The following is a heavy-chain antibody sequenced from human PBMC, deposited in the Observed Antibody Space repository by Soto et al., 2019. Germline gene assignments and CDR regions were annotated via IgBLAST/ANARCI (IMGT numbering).Heavy chain of an antibody. CDR2: IYYSGST. Sequence: QLQLQESGPGLVKPSETLSLTCTVSGGSISSSSYYWGWIRQPPGKGLEWIGSIYYSGSTYYNPSLKSRVTISVDTSKNQFSLKLSSVTAADTAVYYCARKIVVVVAAHGAAFDYWGQGTLVTVSS. D-gene: IGHD2-15*01. J-gene: IGHJ4*02. V-gene: IGHV4-39*01. CDR1: GGSISSSSYY. CDR3: ARKIVVVVAAHGAAFDY.